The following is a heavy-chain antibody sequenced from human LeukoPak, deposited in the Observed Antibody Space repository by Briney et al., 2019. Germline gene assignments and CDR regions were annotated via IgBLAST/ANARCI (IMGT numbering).Heavy chain of an antibody. CDR3: ARGTYCSGGSCPYRTNYYYYYMDV. Sequence: ASVKVSCKAFGYTFTSYYMHWVRQAPGQGLEWMGIINPSGGSTSYAQKFQGRVTMTRDTSTSTVYMELSSLRSEDTAVYYCARGTYCSGGSCPYRTNYYYYYMDVWGKGTTVTVSS. CDR2: INPSGGST. J-gene: IGHJ6*03. V-gene: IGHV1-46*03. CDR1: GYTFTSYY. D-gene: IGHD2-15*01.